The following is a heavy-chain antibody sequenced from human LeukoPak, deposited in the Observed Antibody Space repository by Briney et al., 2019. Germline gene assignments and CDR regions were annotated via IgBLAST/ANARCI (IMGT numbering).Heavy chain of an antibody. Sequence: GGSLRLSCAASGFTFSSYWRSWVRQAPGKGLEWVANIKQDGSEKYYVDSVKGRFTISRDNAKNSLYLQMNSLRAEDTAVYYCARGEYDFWSGYYRYFDYWGQGTLVTVSS. CDR3: ARGEYDFWSGYYRYFDY. CDR1: GFTFSSYW. V-gene: IGHV3-7*01. J-gene: IGHJ4*02. D-gene: IGHD3-3*01. CDR2: IKQDGSEK.